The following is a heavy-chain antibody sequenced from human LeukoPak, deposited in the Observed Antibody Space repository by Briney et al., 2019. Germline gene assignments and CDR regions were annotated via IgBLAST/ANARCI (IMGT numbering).Heavy chain of an antibody. J-gene: IGHJ4*02. V-gene: IGHV3-66*01. CDR3: ARDLGLRYFDY. D-gene: IGHD4-17*01. Sequence: PGGSLRLSCAASGFTVSRNYMSWVRQAPGKGLEWVSVIYSGGSTYYADSVKGRFTISRDNSKNTLYLQMNSLRAEDTAVYYCARDLGLRYFDYWGQGTLVTVSP. CDR1: GFTVSRNY. CDR2: IYSGGST.